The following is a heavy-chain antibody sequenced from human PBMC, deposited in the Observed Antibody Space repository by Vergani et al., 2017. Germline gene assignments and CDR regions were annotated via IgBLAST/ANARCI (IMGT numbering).Heavy chain of an antibody. Sequence: QVQLQESGPGLVKPSQTLSLTCTVSGGSISRGGYYWSWIRQHPGKGLELIGYIYYSRSTYYNPSLKSRVTISVDTSKNQFSLKLSSVTAADTAVYYCARDTSVGGFDYWDQGTLVTVSS. D-gene: IGHD2-15*01. J-gene: IGHJ4*02. CDR1: GGSISRGGYY. CDR3: ARDTSVGGFDY. V-gene: IGHV4-31*03. CDR2: IYYSRST.